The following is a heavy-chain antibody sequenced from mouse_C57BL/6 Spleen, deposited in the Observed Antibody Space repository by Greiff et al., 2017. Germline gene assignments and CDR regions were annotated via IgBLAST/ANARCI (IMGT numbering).Heavy chain of an antibody. CDR2: IWSGGST. D-gene: IGHD3-2*02. CDR1: GFSLTSYG. Sequence: QVHVKQSGPGLVQPSQSLSITCTVSGFSLTSYGVHWVRQSPGKGLEWLGVIWSGGSTDYNAAFISRLSISKDNSKSQVFFKMNSLQADDTAIYYWARRGDSSGYAYWGQGTLVTVSA. CDR3: ARRGDSSGYAY. V-gene: IGHV2-2*01. J-gene: IGHJ3*01.